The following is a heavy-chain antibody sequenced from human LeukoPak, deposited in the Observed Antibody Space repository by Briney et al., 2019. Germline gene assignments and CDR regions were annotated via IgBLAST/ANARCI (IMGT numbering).Heavy chain of an antibody. Sequence: GGSLRLSCAASEFTLSSYWMHWVRQVPGKGLVWVSRIKSDGSSTSYADSVKGRFTISRDNAKNTLYLQMNSLRAEDTAVYYCARDERRYCSGGSCYFNYWGQGTLVTVSS. CDR3: ARDERRYCSGGSCYFNY. CDR1: EFTLSSYW. J-gene: IGHJ4*02. CDR2: IKSDGSST. V-gene: IGHV3-74*01. D-gene: IGHD2-15*01.